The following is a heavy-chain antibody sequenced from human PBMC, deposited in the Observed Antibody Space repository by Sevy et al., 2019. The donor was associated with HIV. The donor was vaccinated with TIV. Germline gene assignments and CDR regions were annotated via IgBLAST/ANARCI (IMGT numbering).Heavy chain of an antibody. V-gene: IGHV3-66*01. J-gene: IGHJ4*02. D-gene: IGHD3-3*01. CDR1: GFSVNSNY. CDR3: ARGGTIFGLVRHYFDY. CDR2: IYRDGST. Sequence: GGSLRLSCAASGFSVNSNYMTWVRQAPGKGLDWVSIIYRDGSTKYADALKGRFTISRDNSKNTMYLQMNSLRVEDTAVYYWARGGTIFGLVRHYFDYWGQGTLVTVSS.